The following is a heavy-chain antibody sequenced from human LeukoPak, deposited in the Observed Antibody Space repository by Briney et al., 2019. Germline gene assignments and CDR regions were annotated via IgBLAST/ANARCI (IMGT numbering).Heavy chain of an antibody. CDR3: AKDLDLNYYDSSGPNYGDY. J-gene: IGHJ4*02. CDR2: ISGSGGST. Sequence: GGSLRLSCAASGFTFSSYAMSWVRQAPGKGLEWVSAISGSGGSTYYADSVKGRFTISRDNSKNTLYLQMDSLRAEDTAVYYCAKDLDLNYYDSSGPNYGDYWGQGTLVTVSS. CDR1: GFTFSSYA. V-gene: IGHV3-23*01. D-gene: IGHD3-22*01.